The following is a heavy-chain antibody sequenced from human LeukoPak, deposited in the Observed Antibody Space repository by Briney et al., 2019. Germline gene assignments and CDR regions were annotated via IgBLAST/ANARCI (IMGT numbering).Heavy chain of an antibody. V-gene: IGHV3-53*01. CDR2: IYSGGNT. Sequence: GGSLRLSCAASGFSVSSNSMSWVRQAPGKGLEWVSFIYSGGNTHYSDSVKGRFTISRDNSRNTLYLQMNSLRADDTAVYYCAYDSNGQLYFDYWGQGTLVTVSS. CDR1: GFSVSSNS. CDR3: AYDSNGQLYFDY. D-gene: IGHD3-22*01. J-gene: IGHJ4*02.